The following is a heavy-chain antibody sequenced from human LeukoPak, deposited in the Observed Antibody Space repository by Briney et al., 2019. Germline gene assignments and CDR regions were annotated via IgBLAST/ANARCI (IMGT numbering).Heavy chain of an antibody. D-gene: IGHD2-21*02. CDR1: GVSISDHY. J-gene: IGHJ5*02. CDR2: MHVSGAT. V-gene: IGHV4-4*07. CDR3: ARDSGYYYSPYDP. Sequence: SETLSLTCTVSGVSISDHYWSWIRQPAGRGLEWMGRMHVSGATNYNPSLRSRVTMSLDTSKNQFSLLLNSVTAADTAVYYCARDSGYYYSPYDPGGRETLVPVSS.